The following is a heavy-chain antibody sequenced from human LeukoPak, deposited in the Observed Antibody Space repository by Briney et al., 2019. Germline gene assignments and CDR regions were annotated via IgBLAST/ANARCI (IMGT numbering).Heavy chain of an antibody. D-gene: IGHD1-26*01. CDR1: GFTLSTYW. V-gene: IGHV3-7*02. CDR3: ASYSTTRGDIEY. Sequence: GGSLRLSCAASGFTLSTYWMSWVRQAPGKGLEWVAIINLDGSEKFYVDSVKGRFTISRDNGKNSLYLQINSLRAEDTAVYYCASYSTTRGDIEYWGQGTLVTVSS. J-gene: IGHJ4*02. CDR2: INLDGSEK.